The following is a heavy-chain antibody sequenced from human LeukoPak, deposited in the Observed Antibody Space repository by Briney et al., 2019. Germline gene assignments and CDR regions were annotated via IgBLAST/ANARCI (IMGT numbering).Heavy chain of an antibody. D-gene: IGHD3-10*01. J-gene: IGHJ6*02. CDR1: GFTFSSYW. Sequence: GGSLRLSCAASGFTFSSYWMSWVRQAPGKGLEWVANIKQDGSEKYYVDSVKGRFTISRDNAKNSLYLQMNSLRAEDTAVYYCARDWLYYYGSGSYYYYYYYGMDVWGQGTTVTVSS. CDR3: ARDWLYYYGSGSYYYYYYYGMDV. CDR2: IKQDGSEK. V-gene: IGHV3-7*01.